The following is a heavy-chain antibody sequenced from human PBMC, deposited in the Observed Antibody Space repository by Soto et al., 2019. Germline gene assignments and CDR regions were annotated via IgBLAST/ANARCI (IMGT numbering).Heavy chain of an antibody. CDR3: AESRRPLIGGRYDTSGYLDY. J-gene: IGHJ4*02. D-gene: IGHD3-22*01. Sequence: ASVNVSCQASGVTFSSYAISWVRQAPGPGLEWMGWIIVYHVNTNYAQKFQGRGTMAPDTSTKTGYMEQRDLRSDGTAFYFWAESRRPLIGGRYDTSGYLDYWGQGTLVTVSS. V-gene: IGHV1-18*01. CDR2: IIVYHVNT. CDR1: GVTFSSYA.